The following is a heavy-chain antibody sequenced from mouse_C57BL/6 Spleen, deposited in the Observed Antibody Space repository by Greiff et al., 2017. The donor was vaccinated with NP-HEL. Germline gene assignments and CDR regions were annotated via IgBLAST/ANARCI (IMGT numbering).Heavy chain of an antibody. CDR2: INPSTGGT. CDR3: ARRGDGLYYAMDY. CDR1: GYSFTGYY. V-gene: IGHV1-42*01. D-gene: IGHD2-3*01. J-gene: IGHJ4*01. Sequence: VQLQQSGPELVKPGASVKISCKASGYSFTGYYMNWVKQSPEKSLEWIGEINPSTGGTTYNQKFKAKATLTVDKSSSTAYMQLKSLTSEDSAVYYCARRGDGLYYAMDYWGQGTSVTVSS.